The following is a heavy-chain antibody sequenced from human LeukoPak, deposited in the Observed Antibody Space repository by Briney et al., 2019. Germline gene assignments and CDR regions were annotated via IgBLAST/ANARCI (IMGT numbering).Heavy chain of an antibody. Sequence: SETLSLTCTVSGGSISSYYWSWIRQPPGKGLEWIGYIYYSGSTNYNPSLKSRVTISVDTSKNQFSLKLSSVTAADTAVYYCARYCGGDCYIPFDYWGQGTLVTVSS. V-gene: IGHV4-59*01. CDR3: ARYCGGDCYIPFDY. J-gene: IGHJ4*02. CDR1: GGSISSYY. D-gene: IGHD2-21*02. CDR2: IYYSGST.